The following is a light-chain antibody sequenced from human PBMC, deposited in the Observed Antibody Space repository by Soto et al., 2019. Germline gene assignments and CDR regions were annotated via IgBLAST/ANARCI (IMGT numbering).Light chain of an antibody. CDR1: SSDVGSYNY. V-gene: IGLV2-14*03. Sequence: QSVLTQPASVSGSPGQSIAISCTGTSSDVGSYNYVSWYQQHPGKAPKLMIYDVSNRPSGVSDRFSGSKSGNTASLTISGLQAEDEDDYFCNSYTSSSTYVFGTGTKVTVL. CDR3: NSYTSSSTYV. CDR2: DVS. J-gene: IGLJ1*01.